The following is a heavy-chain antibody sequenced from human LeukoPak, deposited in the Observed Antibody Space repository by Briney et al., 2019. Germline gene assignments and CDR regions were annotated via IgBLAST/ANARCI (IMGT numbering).Heavy chain of an antibody. CDR1: GGSISSYY. J-gene: IGHJ5*02. D-gene: IGHD1-14*01. Sequence: SETLSLTCTVSGGSISSYYWTWIRQPPGKGLEWIGNIYYSGSTNYNPSLKSRVSMSVDTSNIQFSLKLSSVTAAATAVYYCARGGTYNGILSFDPWGQGTLVTVSS. CDR2: IYYSGST. V-gene: IGHV4-59*01. CDR3: ARGGTYNGILSFDP.